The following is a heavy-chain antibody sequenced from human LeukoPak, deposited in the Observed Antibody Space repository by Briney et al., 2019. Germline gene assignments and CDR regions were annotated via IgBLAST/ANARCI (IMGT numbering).Heavy chain of an antibody. CDR3: ARSCGSTSCYRY. D-gene: IGHD2-2*01. Sequence: PSETLSLTCAVYGGSFSGYYWSWVRQPPGKGLGWIGEINHSGSTNYNPSLKSRATISVATSKNQFSLKLSSVTAADTAVYYCARSCGSTSCYRYWGQGTLVTVSS. J-gene: IGHJ4*02. V-gene: IGHV4-34*01. CDR2: INHSGST. CDR1: GGSFSGYY.